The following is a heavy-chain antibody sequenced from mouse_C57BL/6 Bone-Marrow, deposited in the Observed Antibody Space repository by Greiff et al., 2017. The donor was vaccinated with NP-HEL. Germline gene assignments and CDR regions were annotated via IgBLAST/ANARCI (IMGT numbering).Heavy chain of an antibody. CDR2: IDPSDSYT. CDR1: GYTFTSYW. J-gene: IGHJ2*01. Sequence: QVQLQQPGAELVMPGASVKLSCKASGYTFTSYWMHWVKQRPGQGLEWIGEIDPSDSYTNYNQKFKGKSTLTVDKSSSTAYMQLSSLTSEDSAVYYCARSYGSLFDYWGQGTTLTVSS. D-gene: IGHD1-1*01. CDR3: ARSYGSLFDY. V-gene: IGHV1-69*01.